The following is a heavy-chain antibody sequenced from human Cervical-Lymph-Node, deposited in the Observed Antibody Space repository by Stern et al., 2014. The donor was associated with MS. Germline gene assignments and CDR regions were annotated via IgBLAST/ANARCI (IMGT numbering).Heavy chain of an antibody. D-gene: IGHD2-15*01. V-gene: IGHV1-18*01. Sequence: QVQLGQSGAEVKKPGASVKVSCKASGYTFTSYGISWVRQAPGQGLEWMGWISAYNGNTNYAQKLQGREAMITDPYTSTAYLELRSLRSDDTAVYYCARGLLGSENAFDIWGQGTMVPVSS. CDR2: ISAYNGNT. CDR3: ARGLLGSENAFDI. CDR1: GYTFTSYG. J-gene: IGHJ3*02.